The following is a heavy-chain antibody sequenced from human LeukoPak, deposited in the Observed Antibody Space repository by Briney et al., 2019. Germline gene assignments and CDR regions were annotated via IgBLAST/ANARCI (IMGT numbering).Heavy chain of an antibody. J-gene: IGHJ4*02. CDR2: IYHSGST. Sequence: SETLSLTCTVSGYSISSGYYWGWIRQPPGNGLEWIGSIYHSGSTYYNPSLKSRVTISVDKSKNQFSLKLSSVTAADTAVYYCAREAPSRAYGYYFDYWGQGTLVTVSS. CDR3: AREAPSRAYGYYFDY. CDR1: GYSISSGYY. V-gene: IGHV4-38-2*02. D-gene: IGHD2-21*01.